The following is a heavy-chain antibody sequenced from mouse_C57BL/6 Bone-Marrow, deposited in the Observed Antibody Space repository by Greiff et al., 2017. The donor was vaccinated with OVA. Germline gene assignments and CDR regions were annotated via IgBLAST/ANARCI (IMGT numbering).Heavy chain of an antibody. J-gene: IGHJ2*01. CDR1: GYAFSSSW. V-gene: IGHV1-82*01. CDR3: AREEDGNYGTDCDD. D-gene: IGHD2-1*01. Sequence: VQLQQSGPELVKPGASVKISCKASGYAFSSSWMNWVKQRPGKGLEWIGRIYPGDGDTNYNGKFKGKATLTADKSSSTAYMQLSRLTSEDAAVYFCAREEDGNYGTDCDDWGQGTTLTVSS. CDR2: IYPGDGDT.